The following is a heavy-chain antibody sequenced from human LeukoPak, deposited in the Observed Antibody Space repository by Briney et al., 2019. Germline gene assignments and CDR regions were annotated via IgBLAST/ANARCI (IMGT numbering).Heavy chain of an antibody. CDR2: IIPIIGIA. J-gene: IGHJ4*02. CDR1: GGTFSSYA. Sequence: ASVKVSCKASGGTFSSYAISWVREAPGQGLEWMGRIIPIIGIANYAQKFQGRVTITADKSTSTAYMELSSLRSEDTAVYYCARLMVAANIGYCSGGSCYSSDYWGQGTLVTVSS. D-gene: IGHD2-15*01. V-gene: IGHV1-69*04. CDR3: ARLMVAANIGYCSGGSCYSSDY.